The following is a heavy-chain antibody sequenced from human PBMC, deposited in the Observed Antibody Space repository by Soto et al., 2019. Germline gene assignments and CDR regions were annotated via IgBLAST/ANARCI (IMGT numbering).Heavy chain of an antibody. J-gene: IGHJ4*02. D-gene: IGHD7-27*01. Sequence: GGSLRLSCAASGITFSNYEMNWVRQVPGKGLEWISFISSDGDTIYYAVSVKGRFTISRDNAKNSLYLQMNSLRAEDSAVYYCASPWGSSDYWGQGTLVTVSS. CDR1: GITFSNYE. CDR3: ASPWGSSDY. CDR2: ISSDGDTI. V-gene: IGHV3-48*03.